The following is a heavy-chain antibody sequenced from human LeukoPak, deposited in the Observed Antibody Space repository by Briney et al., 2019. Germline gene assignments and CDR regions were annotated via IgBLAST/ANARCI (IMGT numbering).Heavy chain of an antibody. J-gene: IGHJ4*02. CDR3: ARQYFLILSLYYFDY. D-gene: IGHD3-10*02. V-gene: IGHV4-39*07. CDR2: IYYSGST. CDR1: GDSISSSNYY. Sequence: SETLSLTCTVSGDSISSSNYYWAWIRQPPGKGLEWIGSIYYSGSTYYNPSLKSRVTISVDTSKNQFSLKLSSVTAADTAVYYCARQYFLILSLYYFDYWGQGTLVTVSS.